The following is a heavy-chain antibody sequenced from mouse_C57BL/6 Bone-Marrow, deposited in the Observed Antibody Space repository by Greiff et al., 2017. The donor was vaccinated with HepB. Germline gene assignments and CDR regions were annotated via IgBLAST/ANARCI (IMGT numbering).Heavy chain of an antibody. CDR3: ARSPFFTADWYFDV. CDR1: GYTFTSYW. J-gene: IGHJ1*03. Sequence: VLLQQSGAELVKPGASVKMSCTASGYTFTSYWITWVKQRPGQGLEWIGDIYPGSGSTNYNEKFKSKVTLTVDTSSSTAYMQLSSLTYEDSTVYYGARSPFFTADWYFDVWGTGTTVTVSS. CDR2: IYPGSGST. V-gene: IGHV1-55*01. D-gene: IGHD1-2*01.